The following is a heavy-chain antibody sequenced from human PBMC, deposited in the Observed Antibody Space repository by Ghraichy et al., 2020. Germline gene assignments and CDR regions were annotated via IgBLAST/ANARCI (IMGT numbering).Heavy chain of an antibody. CDR3: TRNIALTGDFDY. CDR2: MHPNSGDT. Sequence: ASVKVSCKASGYTFTSYDINWVRQATGQGLEWMGWMHPNSGDTGYAQRFQGRIIMTRDTSINTAYMELSSLTSEDTAVYYCTRNIALTGDFDYCGRGSLVTVSS. V-gene: IGHV1-8*01. CDR1: GYTFTSYD. J-gene: IGHJ4*02. D-gene: IGHD7-27*01.